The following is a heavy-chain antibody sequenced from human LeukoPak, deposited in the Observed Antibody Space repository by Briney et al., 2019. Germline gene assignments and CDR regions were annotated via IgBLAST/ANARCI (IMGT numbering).Heavy chain of an antibody. V-gene: IGHV3-21*01. CDR1: GFTLSSYY. J-gene: IGHJ4*02. CDR3: AKLAKYFYGSETYYFFEH. Sequence: PGGSLRLSCAASGFTLSSYYMNWVRQAPGKGLEWVSSISSTSTYVHYADSVRGRFAISRDNAKNSLYLQMNSLRAEDTAVYYCAKLAKYFYGSETYYFFEHWGQGTPVTASS. CDR2: ISSTSTYV. D-gene: IGHD3-10*01.